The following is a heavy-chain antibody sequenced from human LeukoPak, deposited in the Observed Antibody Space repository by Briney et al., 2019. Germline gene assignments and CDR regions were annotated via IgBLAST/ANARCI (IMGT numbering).Heavy chain of an antibody. CDR2: ISSSGSTI. CDR3: ARAYSGSYYYYYYMDV. J-gene: IGHJ6*03. V-gene: IGHV3-48*03. Sequence: PGGSLRLSCAASGFTFSSYEMNWVRQAPGKGLEWVSYISSSGSTIYYADSVKGRFTISRDNAKNSLYLQMNSLRAEDTAVYYCARAYSGSYYYYYYMDVWGKGTTVTVSS. CDR1: GFTFSSYE. D-gene: IGHD1-26*01.